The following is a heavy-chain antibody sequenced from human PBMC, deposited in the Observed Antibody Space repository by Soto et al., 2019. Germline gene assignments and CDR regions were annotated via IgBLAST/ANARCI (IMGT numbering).Heavy chain of an antibody. J-gene: IGHJ4*02. D-gene: IGHD6-13*01. CDR3: ATYSSPFDY. CDR1: EFSFSSYA. CDR2: ISATGTTT. V-gene: IGHV3-23*01. Sequence: EVQLMESGGGLVQPGGSLRLSCAASEFSFSSYALNWVRQAPGKGLEWVSAISATGTTTYYADSVKGPFTISRDNSKRSVFLQMDSLSPENTAVYYCATYSSPFDYWGQGNLVTVSS.